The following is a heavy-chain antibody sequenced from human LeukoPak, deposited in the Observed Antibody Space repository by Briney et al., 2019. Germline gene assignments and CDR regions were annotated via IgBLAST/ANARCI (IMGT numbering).Heavy chain of an antibody. Sequence: GGSLRLSCAASGFTFSDYYMSWIRQAPGKGLEWVSYISSSGSNIYYADSVKGRFTISRDNAKKLLYLQMNSLRAEDTAVYYCARGVGREGYYYYFYMDVWGKGTTVTVSS. CDR2: ISSSGSNI. CDR3: ARGVGREGYYYYFYMDV. J-gene: IGHJ6*03. V-gene: IGHV3-11*04. D-gene: IGHD2-15*01. CDR1: GFTFSDYY.